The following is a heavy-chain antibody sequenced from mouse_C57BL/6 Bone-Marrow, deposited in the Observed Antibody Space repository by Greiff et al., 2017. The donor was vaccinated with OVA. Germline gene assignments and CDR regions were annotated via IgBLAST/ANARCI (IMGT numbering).Heavy chain of an antibody. CDR1: GYTFTDYE. CDR3: TRDDGYYYAMDY. CDR2: IDPETGGT. D-gene: IGHD2-3*01. J-gene: IGHJ4*01. Sequence: QVQLKQPGAELVKPGASVKLSCKASGYTFTDYEMHWVKQTPVHGLEWIGAIDPETGGTAYNQKFKGKAILTADKSSSTAYMELRSLTSEDSAVYYCTRDDGYYYAMDYWGQGTSVTVSS. V-gene: IGHV1-15*01.